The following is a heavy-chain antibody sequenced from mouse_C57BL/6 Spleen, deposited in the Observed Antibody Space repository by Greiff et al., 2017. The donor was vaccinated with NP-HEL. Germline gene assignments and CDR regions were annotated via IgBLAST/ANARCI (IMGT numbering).Heavy chain of an antibody. CDR3: TTGLLRRGTWFAY. V-gene: IGHV14-4*01. CDR2: IDPENGDT. CDR1: GFNIKDDY. J-gene: IGHJ3*01. Sequence: EVKLVESGAELVRPGASVKLSCTASGFNIKDDYMHWVKQRPEQGLEWIGWIDPENGDTEYASKFQGKATITADTSSNTAYLQLSSLTSEDTAVYYCTTGLLRRGTWFAYWGQGTLVTVSA. D-gene: IGHD1-1*01.